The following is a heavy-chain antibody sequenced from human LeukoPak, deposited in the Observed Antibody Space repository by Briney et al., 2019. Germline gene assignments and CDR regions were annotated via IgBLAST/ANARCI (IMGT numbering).Heavy chain of an antibody. Sequence: SGTLSLTCAVSGGSISSTNWWTWVRQPPGKGLEWIGEISHSGSTNYNPSLKSRVTISVDTSKNQFSLKLSSVTAADTAVYYCARIAMVAATQWFDPWGQGTLVTVSS. V-gene: IGHV4-4*02. D-gene: IGHD2-15*01. CDR1: GGSISSTNW. CDR3: ARIAMVAATQWFDP. J-gene: IGHJ5*02. CDR2: ISHSGST.